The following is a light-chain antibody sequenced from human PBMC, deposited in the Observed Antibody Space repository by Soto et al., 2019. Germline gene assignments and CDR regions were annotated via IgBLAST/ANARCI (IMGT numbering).Light chain of an antibody. V-gene: IGLV1-36*01. J-gene: IGLJ2*01. CDR2: YDD. CDR1: SSNVGNNA. CDR3: AVWDDSLNGVV. Sequence: QSVLTQPPSVSEAPRQRVTISCSGSSSNVGNNAVHWYQQLPGKAPKLLIYYDDLLPSGVSDRFSGSKSGTSASLAISGLQSEDEADYYCAVWDDSLNGVVFGGGTKLTVL.